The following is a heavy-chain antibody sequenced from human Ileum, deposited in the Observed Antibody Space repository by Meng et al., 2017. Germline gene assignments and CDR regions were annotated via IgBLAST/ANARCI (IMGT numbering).Heavy chain of an antibody. D-gene: IGHD5-12*01. CDR2: IFHGGTT. V-gene: IGHV4-4*02. CDR1: GDSISSGNW. Sequence: QGNLQEPGPGLGKPAGTLSLTCAVSGDSISSGNWWNWVRQSPGKGLEWIGEIFHGGTTNYNPSLKNRVTLLMDKSKNQFSLQLTSVTAADTAVFYCVRGIGDIRVGFDYWGQGILVTVSS. CDR3: VRGIGDIRVGFDY. J-gene: IGHJ4*02.